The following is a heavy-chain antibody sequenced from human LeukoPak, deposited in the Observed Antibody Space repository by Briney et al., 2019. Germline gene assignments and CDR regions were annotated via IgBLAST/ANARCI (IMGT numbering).Heavy chain of an antibody. V-gene: IGHV4-61*02. CDR3: ARSLGHYYDDTAYWDAFAL. Sequence: PSETLSLTCTVSGASVSSGYSYWIWIRQPAGKGLEWIGRVSTSGSSNYTPSLASRVTISLDTSKNQFSLNVISVTAADTAIYYCARSLGHYYDDTAYWDAFALWGQGTMVTVSS. J-gene: IGHJ3*01. CDR1: GASVSSGYSY. CDR2: VSTSGSS. D-gene: IGHD3-22*01.